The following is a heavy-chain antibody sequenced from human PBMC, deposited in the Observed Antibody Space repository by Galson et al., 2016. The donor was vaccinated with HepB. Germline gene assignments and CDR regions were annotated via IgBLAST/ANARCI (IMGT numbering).Heavy chain of an antibody. CDR2: INNDGGST. J-gene: IGHJ4*02. CDR3: AREDPRIAAAILDS. Sequence: SLRLSCAVSGFSFRIYAMTWVRQSPGKGLEWVSGINNDGGSTYYADSVKGRLTISRDNSKNTLFLQMNRLRAEDTGLYYCAREDPRIAAAILDSWGQGTLVTVSS. D-gene: IGHD6-25*01. V-gene: IGHV3-23*01. CDR1: GFSFRIYA.